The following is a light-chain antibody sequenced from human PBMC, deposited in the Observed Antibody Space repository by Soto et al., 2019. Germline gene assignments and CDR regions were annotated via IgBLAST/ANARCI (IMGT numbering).Light chain of an antibody. CDR3: SSYTGSTTVV. CDR2: EVS. Sequence: QSALTQPASVSGSPGQSITISCTGTNSDVGAFEYVSWYQQHPGKAPKILIYEVSNRPSGVSNRFSGSNSGNTASLTISGLQAEDEADYYCSSYTGSTTVVFGGGTKLTVL. CDR1: NSDVGAFEY. J-gene: IGLJ2*01. V-gene: IGLV2-14*01.